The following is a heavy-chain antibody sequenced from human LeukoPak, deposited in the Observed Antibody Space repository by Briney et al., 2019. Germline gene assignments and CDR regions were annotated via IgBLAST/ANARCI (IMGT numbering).Heavy chain of an antibody. CDR1: GFTFSTYA. Sequence: PGGSLRLSCAASGFTFSTYALHWVRQAPGKGLEWVAAIKYDGSKTHYADSVKGRFTISRDNSEDTLYLQMNSLRADDTAIYYCTKGLNMYDSWSGFDYWGQGTLVTVSS. V-gene: IGHV3-30-3*01. D-gene: IGHD3-3*01. CDR3: TKGLNMYDSWSGFDY. J-gene: IGHJ4*02. CDR2: IKYDGSKT.